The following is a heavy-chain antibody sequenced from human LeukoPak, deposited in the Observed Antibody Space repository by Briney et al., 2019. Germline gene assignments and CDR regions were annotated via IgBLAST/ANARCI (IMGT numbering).Heavy chain of an antibody. CDR3: ARDYIRQQLVLDYGAFDI. V-gene: IGHV1-2*02. J-gene: IGHJ3*02. Sequence: GASVKVFCKASGYTFTGYYMHWVRQAPGQGLEWMGWINPNSGGTNYAQKFQGRVPMTRDTSISTAYMELSRLRSDDTAVYYCARDYIRQQLVLDYGAFDIWGQGTMVTVSS. CDR1: GYTFTGYY. D-gene: IGHD6-13*01. CDR2: INPNSGGT.